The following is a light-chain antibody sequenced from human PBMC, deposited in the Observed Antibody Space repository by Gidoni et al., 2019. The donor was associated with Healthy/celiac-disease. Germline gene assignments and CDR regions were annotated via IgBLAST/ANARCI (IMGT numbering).Light chain of an antibody. CDR3: QQRSNWPIT. J-gene: IGKJ5*01. V-gene: IGKV3-11*01. CDR1: QRVSSY. CDR2: DAS. Sequence: TLSLSPVERATLSCRASQRVSSYLAWYQQKPGQAPRLLIYDASNRATGIPARLSGSGSGTDFTLTISSREPEDFAVYYCQQRSNWPITFGQGTRLEIK.